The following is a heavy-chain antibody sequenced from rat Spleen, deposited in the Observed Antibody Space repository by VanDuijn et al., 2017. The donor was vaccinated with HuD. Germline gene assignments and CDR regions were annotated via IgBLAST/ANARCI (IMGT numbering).Heavy chain of an antibody. D-gene: IGHD1-9*01. CDR1: DYSITSSY. V-gene: IGHV3-1*01. CDR2: ISYSGST. J-gene: IGHJ2*01. CDR3: SRWNYGYNYFDY. Sequence: MQLQESGPGLVKPSQSLSLTCSVTDYSITSSYRWNWIRKFPGNKMEWMGNISYSGSTSYNPSLKSRISITRETSKNQFFLQLNFVTTKDTATYYWSRWNYGYNYFDYWGQGVMVTVSS.